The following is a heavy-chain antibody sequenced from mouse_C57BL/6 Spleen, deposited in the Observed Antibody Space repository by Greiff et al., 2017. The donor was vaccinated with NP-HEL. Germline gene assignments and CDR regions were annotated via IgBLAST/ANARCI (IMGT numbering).Heavy chain of an antibody. Sequence: EVQVVESGGDLVKPGGSLKLSCAASGFTFSSYGMSWVRQTPDKRLEWVATISSGGSYTYYPDSVKGRFTISRDNAKNTLYLQMSSLKAEDTAMYYCARRYSNQGDDYFDYWGQGTTLTVSS. V-gene: IGHV5-6*01. D-gene: IGHD2-5*01. CDR2: ISSGGSYT. J-gene: IGHJ2*01. CDR1: GFTFSSYG. CDR3: ARRYSNQGDDYFDY.